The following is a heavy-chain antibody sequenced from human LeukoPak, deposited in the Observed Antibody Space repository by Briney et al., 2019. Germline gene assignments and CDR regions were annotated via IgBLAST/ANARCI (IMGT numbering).Heavy chain of an antibody. CDR1: GGSMSGYY. CDR2: YFFPGST. Sequence: PSETLSLTCIVSGGSMSGYYWSWIRQPPGKGLEWIGYYFFPGSTKYNPSLNSRVTMSGDASKNQFSVKLYSVTAADTAVYYCARHRQSDADAFDFWGQGTMVTVS. J-gene: IGHJ3*01. V-gene: IGHV4-59*08. CDR3: ARHRQSDADAFDF.